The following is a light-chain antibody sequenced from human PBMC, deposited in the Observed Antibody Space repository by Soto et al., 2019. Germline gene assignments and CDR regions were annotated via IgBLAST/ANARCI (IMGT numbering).Light chain of an antibody. J-gene: IGLJ1*01. CDR3: AAWDDSLSDYL. CDR1: SSNIGSNT. CDR2: SNN. V-gene: IGLV1-44*01. Sequence: SVLTQPPSASGTPGQRVTISCSGSSSNIGSNTVNWYQQLPGTAPKLLIYSNNQRPSGVPDRFSGSKSGTSASLAISGLQSEDEADYYCAAWDDSLSDYLFGSGTKVTVL.